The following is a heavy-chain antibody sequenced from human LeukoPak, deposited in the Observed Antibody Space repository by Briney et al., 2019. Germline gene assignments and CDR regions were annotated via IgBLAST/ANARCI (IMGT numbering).Heavy chain of an antibody. D-gene: IGHD2-2*01. J-gene: IGHJ4*02. CDR3: ARAIVVVPAAMRYYFDY. Sequence: SETLSLTCTVSGGSISSGDYYWSWIRQPPGKGLEWVGYIYYSGSTYYNPSLKSRVTISVDTSKNQFSLKLSSVTAADTAVYYCARAIVVVPAAMRYYFDYWGQGTLVTVS. CDR2: IYYSGST. CDR1: GGSISSGDYY. V-gene: IGHV4-30-4*01.